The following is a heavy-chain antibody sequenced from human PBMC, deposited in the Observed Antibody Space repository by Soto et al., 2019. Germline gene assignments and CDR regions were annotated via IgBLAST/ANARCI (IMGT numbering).Heavy chain of an antibody. D-gene: IGHD3-9*01. J-gene: IGHJ1*01. CDR1: GFIFTNYW. V-gene: IGHV3-7*01. Sequence: GGSLRLSCAASGFIFTNYWMSWVRQAPGKGLEWVAHIKEDGSVRHYVESVKDRFTISRDNAKNSLFLQMNTLRAEDTATYYCATTLTTSAEYFQHWGQGTLVTVSS. CDR3: ATTLTTSAEYFQH. CDR2: IKEDGSVR.